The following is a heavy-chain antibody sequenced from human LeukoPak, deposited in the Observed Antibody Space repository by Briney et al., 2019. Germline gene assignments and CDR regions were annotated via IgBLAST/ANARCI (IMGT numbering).Heavy chain of an antibody. J-gene: IGHJ4*02. CDR3: ARDRTMVRGVIRTGIDY. Sequence: SETLSLTCAVSGYSISSGYYWGWIRQPPGKGLEWIGSIYHSGSTNYNPSLKSRVTISVDTSKNQFSLKLSSVTAADTAVYYCARDRTMVRGVIRTGIDYWGQGTLVTVSS. D-gene: IGHD3-10*01. CDR1: GYSISSGYY. V-gene: IGHV4-38-2*02. CDR2: IYHSGST.